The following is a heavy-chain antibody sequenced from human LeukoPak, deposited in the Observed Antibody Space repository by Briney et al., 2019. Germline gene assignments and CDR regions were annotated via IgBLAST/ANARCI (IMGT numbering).Heavy chain of an antibody. Sequence: PSETLSLTCTVSGYSINSCYYWDWIRPPPGKGLEWIGSMYRGGITYYSPSLKGRVTISVDTSKNQFSLNLSSVTAADTAVYYCARGRNWHSGTYCGAFDYWGQGVLVTVSS. CDR2: MYRGGIT. CDR1: GYSINSCYY. J-gene: IGHJ4*02. D-gene: IGHD1-26*01. CDR3: ARGRNWHSGTYCGAFDY. V-gene: IGHV4-38-2*02.